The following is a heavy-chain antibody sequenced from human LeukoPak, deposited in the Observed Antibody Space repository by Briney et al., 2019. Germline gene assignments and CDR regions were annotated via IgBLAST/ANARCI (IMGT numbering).Heavy chain of an antibody. CDR3: ARDLISGSYPMYFQH. V-gene: IGHV1-18*01. Sequence: ASVKVSCKASGYTFTSYGISWVRQAPGQGLEWMGWISAYNGNTNYAQKLQGRVTMTTDTSTSTAYMELRSLRSDDTAVYYCARDLISGSYPMYFQHWGQGTLVTVSS. J-gene: IGHJ1*01. CDR2: ISAYNGNT. D-gene: IGHD1-26*01. CDR1: GYTFTSYG.